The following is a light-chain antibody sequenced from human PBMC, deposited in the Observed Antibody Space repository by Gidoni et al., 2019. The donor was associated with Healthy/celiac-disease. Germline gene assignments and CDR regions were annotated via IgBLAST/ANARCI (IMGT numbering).Light chain of an antibody. CDR1: QSIRRY. CDR3: QQSYSTPWT. J-gene: IGKJ1*01. V-gene: IGKV1-39*01. Sequence: DIQMTQSPSSLSASVGDRVTITCRASQSIRRYLNWYQQKPGNAPKLLIYAASSLQSGVPSRFSGSGSGTDFTLTISSLQPEDFATYYCQQSYSTPWTFGQGTKVEIK. CDR2: AAS.